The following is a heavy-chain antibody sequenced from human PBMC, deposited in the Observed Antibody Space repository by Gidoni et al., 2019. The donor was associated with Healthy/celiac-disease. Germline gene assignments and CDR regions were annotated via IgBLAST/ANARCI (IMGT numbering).Heavy chain of an antibody. V-gene: IGHV2-26*01. CDR1: GFSLSNARMG. D-gene: IGHD5-12*01. CDR3: ARIRSGYDGYYFDY. Sequence: QVTLKESGPVLVKPTETLPLTCTVSGFSLSNARMGVSWIRQPPGKALEWLAHIFSNDEKSYSTSLKSRLTISKDTSKSQVVLTMTNMDPVDTATYYCARIRSGYDGYYFDYWGQGTLVTVSS. CDR2: IFSNDEK. J-gene: IGHJ4*02.